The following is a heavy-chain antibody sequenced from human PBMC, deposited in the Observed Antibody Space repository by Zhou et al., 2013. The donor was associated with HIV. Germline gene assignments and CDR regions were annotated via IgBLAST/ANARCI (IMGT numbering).Heavy chain of an antibody. CDR2: INPDTGDT. D-gene: IGHD3-22*01. CDR1: GYTFTDYY. CDR3: ARDRPGYDSSGAFSYYYGMDV. V-gene: IGHV1-2*02. Sequence: QVQLVQSGAEVQKSGASVKVSCRTSGYTFTDYYIHWVRQAPGQGLQWMGWINPDTGDTKYAETFKGRVTMTRDTSISTVYMVLTSLKFNDTAIYYCARDRPGYDSSGAFSYYYGMDVWGQGP. J-gene: IGHJ6*02.